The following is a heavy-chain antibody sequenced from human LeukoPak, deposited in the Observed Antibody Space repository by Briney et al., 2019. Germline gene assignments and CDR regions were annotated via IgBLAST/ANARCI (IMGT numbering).Heavy chain of an antibody. V-gene: IGHV4-39*01. D-gene: IGHD2-2*01. CDR2: IYYSGST. J-gene: IGHJ6*02. Sequence: PSETLSLTCTVSGGSISSSSYYWGWIRQPPGKGLEWIVSIYYSGSTYYNPSLKSRVTISVDTSKNQFSLKLSSVTAADTAVYYCARLYRGYCSSTSCLGNYYYGMDVWGQGTTVTVSS. CDR3: ARLYRGYCSSTSCLGNYYYGMDV. CDR1: GGSISSSSYY.